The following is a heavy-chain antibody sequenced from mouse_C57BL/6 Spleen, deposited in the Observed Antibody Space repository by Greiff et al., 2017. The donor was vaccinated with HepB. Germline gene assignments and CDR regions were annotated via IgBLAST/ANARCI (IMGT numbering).Heavy chain of an antibody. Sequence: VQLQQPGAELVMPGASVKLSCKASGYTFTSYWMHWVKQRPGQGLEWIGEIDPSDSYTNYNQKFKGKSTLTVDKSSSTAYMQLSSLTSEDSAVYYCARSNYGKIYFDYWGQGTTLTVSS. V-gene: IGHV1-69*01. CDR1: GYTFTSYW. CDR3: ARSNYGKIYFDY. D-gene: IGHD2-1*01. CDR2: IDPSDSYT. J-gene: IGHJ2*01.